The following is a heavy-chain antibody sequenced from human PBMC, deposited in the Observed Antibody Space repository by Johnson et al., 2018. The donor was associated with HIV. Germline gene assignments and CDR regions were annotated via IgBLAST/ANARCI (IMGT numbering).Heavy chain of an antibody. CDR1: GFTFSNYG. Sequence: QVQLVESGGGVVQPGRSLRLSCAASGFTFSNYGMHWVRQAPGKGLEWVAVISYDGSNKYYADSVKGRFTISRDNSKNTLYLQMGSLRPEDMAVYYCARGGGVVGNAFDIWGQGTMVTVSS. J-gene: IGHJ3*02. D-gene: IGHD1-26*01. CDR3: ARGGGVVGNAFDI. V-gene: IGHV3-30*03. CDR2: ISYDGSNK.